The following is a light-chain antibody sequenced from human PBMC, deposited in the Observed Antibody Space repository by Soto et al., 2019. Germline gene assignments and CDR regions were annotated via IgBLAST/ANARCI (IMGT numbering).Light chain of an antibody. CDR1: SGHSSYA. CDR2: LNSDGSH. Sequence: QPVLTQSPSASASLGASVKLTCTLSSGHSSYAIAWHQQHPEKGPRYLMRLNSDGSHSKGDGIPDRFSGSSSGAERYLTISRLQSEDEADYYCQTWATGIRVFGGGTKVTVL. CDR3: QTWATGIRV. J-gene: IGLJ2*01. V-gene: IGLV4-69*01.